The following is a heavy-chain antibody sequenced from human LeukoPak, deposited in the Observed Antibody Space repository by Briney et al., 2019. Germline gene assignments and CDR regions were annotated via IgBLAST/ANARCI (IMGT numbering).Heavy chain of an antibody. V-gene: IGHV1-3*01. Sequence: ASVKVSCKASGYTFTSYAMHWVRQAPGQRLEWMGWINAGNGNTKYSQKFQGRVTITRDTSASTAYMELSSLRSEDTAVYYCATGAVMVRGVLNWFDPWGQGTLVTVSS. CDR2: INAGNGNT. J-gene: IGHJ5*02. D-gene: IGHD3-10*01. CDR3: ATGAVMVRGVLNWFDP. CDR1: GYTFTSYA.